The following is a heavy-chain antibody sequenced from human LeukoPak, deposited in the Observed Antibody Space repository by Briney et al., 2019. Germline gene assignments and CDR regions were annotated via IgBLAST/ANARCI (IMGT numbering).Heavy chain of an antibody. CDR3: ARGYCSTISCHLDY. CDR2: ISYDGSIK. Sequence: PGGSLRLSCAASGFTFSSYAVHWVRKAPGKGREWVAVISYDGSIKFYADSVKGRFTISRDNSKNTQYLKMNSLRAEDTAVYYCARGYCSTISCHLDYWGQGTLVTVSS. V-gene: IGHV3-30*04. D-gene: IGHD2-2*01. CDR1: GFTFSSYA. J-gene: IGHJ4*02.